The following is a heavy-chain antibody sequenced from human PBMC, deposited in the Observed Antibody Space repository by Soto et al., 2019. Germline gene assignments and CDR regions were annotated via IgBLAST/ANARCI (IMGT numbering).Heavy chain of an antibody. Sequence: QVQLQESGPGLVKPSQTLSLTCTVSGGSISSGGYYWSWIRQHPGKGLEWIGYIYYSGSTYYNPSLKSRVTISVDTSKNQFSLKLSSVTAADTAVYYCARVGYSNLEHGWFDPWGQGTLVTVSS. CDR2: IYYSGST. V-gene: IGHV4-31*03. D-gene: IGHD4-4*01. CDR1: GGSISSGGYY. J-gene: IGHJ5*02. CDR3: ARVGYSNLEHGWFDP.